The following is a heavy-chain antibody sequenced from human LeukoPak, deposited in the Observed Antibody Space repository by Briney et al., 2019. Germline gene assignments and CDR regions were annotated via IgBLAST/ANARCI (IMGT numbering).Heavy chain of an antibody. CDR2: IYYSGTS. V-gene: IGHV4-59*01. CDR3: AKAAGYSTIYWFDP. D-gene: IGHD6-13*01. CDR1: GGSIRSSH. Sequence: SETLSLTCTVSGGSIRSSHWSWIRQPPGKGLEFIGYIYYSGTSNYNPSLKSRVTMPVDTSNNQFSLKLNSVTAADTAVYYCAKAAGYSTIYWFDPWGQGTLVTVSS. J-gene: IGHJ5*02.